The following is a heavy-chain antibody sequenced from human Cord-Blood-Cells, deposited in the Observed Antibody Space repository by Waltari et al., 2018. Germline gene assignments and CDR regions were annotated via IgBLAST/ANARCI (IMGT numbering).Heavy chain of an antibody. Sequence: QVQLVQSGAEVKKPGASVKVSCKASGYTFTSHGISWVRPAPGQGLEWMGLISAYNGNTNYAPKLQGRVTMTTDTATSPAYMGLRSLRSDDTAVYYCARDVAAAGSRDAFDIWGQGTMVTVSS. CDR2: ISAYNGNT. D-gene: IGHD6-13*01. CDR1: GYTFTSHG. J-gene: IGHJ3*02. CDR3: ARDVAAAGSRDAFDI. V-gene: IGHV1-18*04.